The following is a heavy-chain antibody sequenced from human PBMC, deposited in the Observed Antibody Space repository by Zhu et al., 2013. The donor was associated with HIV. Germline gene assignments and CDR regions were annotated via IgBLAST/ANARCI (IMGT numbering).Heavy chain of an antibody. J-gene: IGHJ5*02. CDR3: ARGEETTVTTIDWFDP. Sequence: QAHLVQSGAEVVEPGASMKVSCKASGYSFSDYYMHWARQAPGQGLEWMGWINPNSGGTNYAQKFQGRVTMTRDTSIRTAYMELSRLTSDDTAVYYCARGEETTVTTIDWFDPWGQGTLVTVSS. D-gene: IGHD4-4*01. CDR1: GYSFSDYY. CDR2: INPNSGGT. V-gene: IGHV1-2*02.